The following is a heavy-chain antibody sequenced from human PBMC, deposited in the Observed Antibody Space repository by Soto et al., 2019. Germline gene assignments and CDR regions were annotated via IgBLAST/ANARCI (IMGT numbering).Heavy chain of an antibody. CDR3: ARLPSRRGQRDYYFDY. Sequence: PSETLSLTCTVSGGSISSYYWSWIRQPPGKGLEWIGYIYYSGSTNYNPSLKSRVTISVDTSKNQFSLKLSSVTAADTAVYYCARLPSRRGQRDYYFDYWGQGTLVTVSS. CDR1: GGSISSYY. D-gene: IGHD1-1*01. CDR2: IYYSGST. J-gene: IGHJ4*02. V-gene: IGHV4-59*01.